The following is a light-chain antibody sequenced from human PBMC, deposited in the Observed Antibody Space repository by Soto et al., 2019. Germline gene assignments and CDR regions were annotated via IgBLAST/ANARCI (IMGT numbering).Light chain of an antibody. CDR2: DTS. Sequence: EVVMRQSPATLSVSPGEGATLSCRASQGIGDTLAWYQHKPGQTPRLLIYDTSTRATGVPARFSGSRSGTEFTLTITRLEPEDFAVYYCQQYVTSSPRTFGQGTKVEIK. CDR3: QQYVTSSPRT. CDR1: QGIGDT. V-gene: IGKV3-15*01. J-gene: IGKJ1*01.